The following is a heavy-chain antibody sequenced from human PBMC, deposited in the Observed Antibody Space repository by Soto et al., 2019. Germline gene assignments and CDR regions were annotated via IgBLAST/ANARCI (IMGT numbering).Heavy chain of an antibody. CDR2: ISSSSSYI. V-gene: IGHV3-21*01. CDR1: GFTFSTYW. D-gene: IGHD2-8*01. Sequence: GGSLRLSCAASGFTFSTYWMSWVRQAPGKGLEWVSSISSSSSYIYHADSVKGRFTISRDNAKNSLYLQMNSLRVEDTALYYSARRNGGIDSFDIWGQGTMVTVSS. CDR3: ARRNGGIDSFDI. J-gene: IGHJ3*02.